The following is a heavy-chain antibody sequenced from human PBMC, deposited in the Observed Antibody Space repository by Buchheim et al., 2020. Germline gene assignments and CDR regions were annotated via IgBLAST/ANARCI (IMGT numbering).Heavy chain of an antibody. CDR2: ISYDGSNK. Sequence: QVQLVESGGGVVQPGRSLRLSCAASGFTFSSYGMHWVRQAPGKGLEWVAVISYDGSNKYYADSVKGRFTISRDNSKNTLYLQMNSLRAEDTAVYYCAKDLYDSSGYYYYGMDVWGQGTT. CDR3: AKDLYDSSGYYYYGMDV. V-gene: IGHV3-30*18. D-gene: IGHD3-22*01. CDR1: GFTFSSYG. J-gene: IGHJ6*02.